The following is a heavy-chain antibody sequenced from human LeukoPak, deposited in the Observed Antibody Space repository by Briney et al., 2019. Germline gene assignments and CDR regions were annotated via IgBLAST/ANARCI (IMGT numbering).Heavy chain of an antibody. CDR2: ISGSSGST. J-gene: IGHJ4*02. D-gene: IGHD3-22*01. Sequence: PGGSLRLSCAASEFTFSSYAMSWVRQAPGKGLEWVSAISGSSGSTYYADSVKGRFTISRDNSKNTLYLQMNSLRAEDTAVYYCAKDTTYYYDSSGYRMFDYWGQGTLVTVSS. CDR1: EFTFSSYA. V-gene: IGHV3-23*01. CDR3: AKDTTYYYDSSGYRMFDY.